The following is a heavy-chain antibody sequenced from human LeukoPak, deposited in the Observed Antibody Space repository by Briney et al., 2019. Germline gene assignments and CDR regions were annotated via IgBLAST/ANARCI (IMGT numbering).Heavy chain of an antibody. D-gene: IGHD6-19*01. CDR2: IYYSGTT. J-gene: IGHJ4*02. CDR1: AGSISSYY. CDR3: AGSHRSGWFGFDY. Sequence: SETLSLTCTVSAGSISSYYWSWSRQPPGKGLEWIGYIYYSGTTNYNPSLKSRVTISVDTSKNQFSLKLNSVTAADTAVYYCAGSHRSGWFGFDYWGQGTLVTVSS. V-gene: IGHV4-59*01.